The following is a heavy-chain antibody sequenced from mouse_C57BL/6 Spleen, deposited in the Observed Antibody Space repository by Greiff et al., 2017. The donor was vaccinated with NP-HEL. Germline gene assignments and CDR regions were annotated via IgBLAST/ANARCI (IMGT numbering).Heavy chain of an antibody. D-gene: IGHD1-1*01. CDR2: IDPEDGYT. CDR1: GFNIKDYY. J-gene: IGHJ2*01. CDR3: TTEGTTVVIDD. Sequence: VQLQQSGAELVRPGASVKLSCTASGFNIKDYYMHWVKQRPEQGLEWIGRIDPEDGYTEYAPKFQGKDTMTEDKSSNTTYLQLSSMTTEDTAVYYCTTEGTTVVIDDWGQGTTLTVSS. V-gene: IGHV14-1*01.